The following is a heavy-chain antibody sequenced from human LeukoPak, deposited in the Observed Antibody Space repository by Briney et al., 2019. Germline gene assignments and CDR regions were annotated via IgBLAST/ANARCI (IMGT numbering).Heavy chain of an antibody. J-gene: IGHJ5*02. Sequence: KPSETLSLTCAVYGGSFSGYYWSWIRQPPGKGLEWIGEINHSGSTNYNPSLKSRVTISVDTSKNRFSLKLSSVTAADTAVYYCARRYCSSTSCYISLFRRNNWFDPWGQGTLVTVSS. V-gene: IGHV4-34*01. D-gene: IGHD2-2*02. CDR3: ARRYCSSTSCYISLFRRNNWFDP. CDR1: GGSFSGYY. CDR2: INHSGST.